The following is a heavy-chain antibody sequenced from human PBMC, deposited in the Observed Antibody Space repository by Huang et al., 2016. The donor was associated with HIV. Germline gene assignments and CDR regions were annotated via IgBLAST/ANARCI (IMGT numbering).Heavy chain of an antibody. J-gene: IGHJ5*02. CDR3: AREGIASRRWFDP. CDR1: GYNFNSYG. Sequence: QVQLVQSEAEVKKPGASVKVSCKASGYNFNSYGINWVRQAPGHGFEWMGWIRGYNGNTKYAQKFQGRVTMTTDTSTSTAYMELRRLRSDDTAVYYCAREGIASRRWFDPWGQGTLVTVSS. D-gene: IGHD6-6*01. V-gene: IGHV1-18*04. CDR2: IRGYNGNT.